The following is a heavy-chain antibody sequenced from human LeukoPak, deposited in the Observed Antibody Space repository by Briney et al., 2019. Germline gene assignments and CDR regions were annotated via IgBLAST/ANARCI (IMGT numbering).Heavy chain of an antibody. CDR2: ISSSSSYI. CDR1: GFTFSSYA. V-gene: IGHV3-21*01. Sequence: GGSLRLSCAASGFTFSSYAMTWVRQAPGKGLEWVSSISSSSSYIYYADSVKGRFTISRDNAKNSLYLQMNSLRAEDTAVYYCARELRYFDWLFRALGYWGQGTLVTVSS. J-gene: IGHJ4*02. D-gene: IGHD3-9*01. CDR3: ARELRYFDWLFRALGY.